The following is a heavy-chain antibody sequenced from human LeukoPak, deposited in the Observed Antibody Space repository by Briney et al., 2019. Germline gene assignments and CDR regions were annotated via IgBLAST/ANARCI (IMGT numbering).Heavy chain of an antibody. CDR2: IVPIFGTA. CDR3: ASDASRLSGTIPDHHL. J-gene: IGHJ4*02. V-gene: IGHV1-69*05. CDR1: GGTFSSYA. D-gene: IGHD1-7*01. Sequence: SVKVSCKASGGTFSSYAISWVRQAPGQGLEWMGGIVPIFGTANYAQKFQGRVTITTDESTSTAYMELSSLRSEDTAVYYCASDASRLSGTIPDHHLWGQGTLVTVSS.